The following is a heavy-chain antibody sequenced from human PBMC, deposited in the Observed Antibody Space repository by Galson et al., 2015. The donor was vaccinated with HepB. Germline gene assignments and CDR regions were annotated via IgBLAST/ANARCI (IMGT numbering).Heavy chain of an antibody. D-gene: IGHD3-10*01. CDR2: ISGSGGST. Sequence: SLRLSCAASGFTFSSYAMSWVRQAPGKGLEWVSAISGSGGSTYYADSVKGRFTISRDNSKNTLYLQMNSLRAEDTAVYYCARSHGFGEHPENWFDPWGQGTLVTVSS. V-gene: IGHV3-23*01. CDR1: GFTFSSYA. J-gene: IGHJ5*02. CDR3: ARSHGFGEHPENWFDP.